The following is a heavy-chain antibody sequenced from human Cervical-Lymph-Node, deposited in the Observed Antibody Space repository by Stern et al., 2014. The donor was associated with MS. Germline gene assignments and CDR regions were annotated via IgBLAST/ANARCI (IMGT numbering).Heavy chain of an antibody. Sequence: VQLVESGAEVKKPGSSVKVSCKASGGTFSSYAISWVRQAPGQGLEWMGGIIPIFGTANYAQKFQGRVTITADESTSTAYMELSSLRSEDTAVYYCASTEPMVRGVHYYYYGMDVWGQGTTVTVSS. CDR3: ASTEPMVRGVHYYYYGMDV. CDR2: IIPIFGTA. V-gene: IGHV1-69*01. CDR1: GGTFSSYA. J-gene: IGHJ6*02. D-gene: IGHD3-10*01.